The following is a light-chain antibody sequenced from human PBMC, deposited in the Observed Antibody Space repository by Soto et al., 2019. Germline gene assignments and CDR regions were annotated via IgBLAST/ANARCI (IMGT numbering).Light chain of an antibody. Sequence: QSVLTQPASVSGSPGQSITISCTGTSSDVGGYNHVSWYQHSPGKAPKLILFAVSDRPSGVSHRFSGSKSGNTTSLTISGLQAEDEADYYCCSYTSLSTVVFGGGTKVTVL. CDR1: SSDVGGYNH. CDR3: CSYTSLSTVV. V-gene: IGLV2-14*01. J-gene: IGLJ2*01. CDR2: AVS.